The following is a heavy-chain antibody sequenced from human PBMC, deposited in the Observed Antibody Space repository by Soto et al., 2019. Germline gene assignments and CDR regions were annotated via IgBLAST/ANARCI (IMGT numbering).Heavy chain of an antibody. D-gene: IGHD2-8*01. CDR2: ISSSSSTI. Sequence: PGGSLRLSCAASGFTFSSYSMNWVRQAPGKGLEWVSYISSSSSTIYYADSVKGRFTISRDNAKNSLYLQMNSLRAEDTAVYYCARLSAVSTYYCGQGTLVTVSS. CDR3: ARLSAVSTYY. J-gene: IGHJ4*02. V-gene: IGHV3-48*01. CDR1: GFTFSSYS.